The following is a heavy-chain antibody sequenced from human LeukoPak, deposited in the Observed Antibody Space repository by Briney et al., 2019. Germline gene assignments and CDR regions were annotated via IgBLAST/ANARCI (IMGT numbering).Heavy chain of an antibody. CDR1: GGTFSSYA. Sequence: ASVKVSCKASGGTFSSYAISWVRQAPGQGLEWMGGIIPNFGTANYAQKFQGRVTITADESTSTAYMELSSLRSEDTAVYYCARETMRYCSSTSCYKGEFDYWGQGTLVTVSS. V-gene: IGHV1-69*13. D-gene: IGHD2-2*02. CDR3: ARETMRYCSSTSCYKGEFDY. CDR2: IIPNFGTA. J-gene: IGHJ4*02.